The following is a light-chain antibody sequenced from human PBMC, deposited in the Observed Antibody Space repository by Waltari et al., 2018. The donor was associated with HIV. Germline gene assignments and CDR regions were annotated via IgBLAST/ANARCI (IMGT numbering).Light chain of an antibody. V-gene: IGKV3-15*01. Sequence: EIVMTQSPATLSMSPGERVPLSCRASQSVSSNLTCYQQKPGQAPRLLFYGASTRATGIPARFSGSGSGTEFTLTISSLQSEDFAVYYCQQYNNWPLFFGPGTKVDIK. CDR1: QSVSSN. CDR3: QQYNNWPLF. CDR2: GAS. J-gene: IGKJ3*01.